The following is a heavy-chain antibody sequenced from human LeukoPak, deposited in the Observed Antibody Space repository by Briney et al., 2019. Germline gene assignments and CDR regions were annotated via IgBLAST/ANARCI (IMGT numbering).Heavy chain of an antibody. CDR1: GGSISSSSYY. D-gene: IGHD1-26*01. V-gene: IGHV4-39*01. CDR2: IYYSGST. Sequence: SETLSLTCTVSGGSISSSSYYWGWIRQPPGKGLEWIGSIYYSGSTYYNPSLKSRVTISVDTSKNQFSLKLSSVTAADTAVYYCARQRVGAAQDFQHWGQGTLVTVYS. CDR3: ARQRVGAAQDFQH. J-gene: IGHJ1*01.